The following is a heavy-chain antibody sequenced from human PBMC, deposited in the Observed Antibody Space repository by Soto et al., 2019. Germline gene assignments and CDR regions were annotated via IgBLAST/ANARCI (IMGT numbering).Heavy chain of an antibody. Sequence: GGSLRLSCAASGFTFSSYAMSWVRQAPGKGLEWVSAISGSGGSTYYADSVKGRFTISRDNSKNTLYLQMNSLRAEDTAVYYCAKDQDIVVVPDRYGFWDYWGQGTVVTVSS. CDR3: AKDQDIVVVPDRYGFWDY. CDR2: ISGSGGST. J-gene: IGHJ4*02. CDR1: GFTFSSYA. V-gene: IGHV3-23*01. D-gene: IGHD2-2*01.